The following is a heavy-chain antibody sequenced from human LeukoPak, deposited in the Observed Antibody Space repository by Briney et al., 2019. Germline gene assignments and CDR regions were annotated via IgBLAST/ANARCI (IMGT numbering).Heavy chain of an antibody. J-gene: IGHJ4*02. Sequence: SETLSLTCTVSGGSISSYYWSWIRQPPGKGLEWIGYIYYSGSTKYNPSLKSRGTISVDTSKNQFSLRLNSVTAADTAVYYCARGAGELLPFDYWGQGTLVTVSS. D-gene: IGHD1-7*01. CDR1: GGSISSYY. CDR3: ARGAGELLPFDY. V-gene: IGHV4-59*01. CDR2: IYYSGST.